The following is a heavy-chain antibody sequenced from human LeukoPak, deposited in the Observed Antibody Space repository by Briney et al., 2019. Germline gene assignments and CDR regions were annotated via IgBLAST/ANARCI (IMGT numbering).Heavy chain of an antibody. CDR3: AKDISGSYRATDY. CDR1: GFTFSSYG. J-gene: IGHJ4*02. D-gene: IGHD1-26*01. V-gene: IGHV3-30*02. CDR2: IRYDGSNK. Sequence: GGSLRLSCAASGFTFSSYGMHWVRQAPGKGLEWVAFIRYDGSNKYYADSVKGRFTISRDNSKNTLYLQMNSLRAEDTAVYYCAKDISGSYRATDYWGQGTLVTVSS.